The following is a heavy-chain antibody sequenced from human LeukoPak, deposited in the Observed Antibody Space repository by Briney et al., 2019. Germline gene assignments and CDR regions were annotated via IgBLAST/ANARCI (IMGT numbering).Heavy chain of an antibody. CDR3: ARDRGDYYYFDY. D-gene: IGHD4-17*01. Sequence: GGSLRLSCAASGFTFSSYGMHWVRQAPGKGLEWVAFIWYDGSDTFYVESVKGRFTISRDNSKNTLYLQMNSLRAEDTAVYYCARDRGDYYYFDYWGQGTLVTVSS. CDR1: GFTFSSYG. J-gene: IGHJ4*02. CDR2: IWYDGSDT. V-gene: IGHV3-33*01.